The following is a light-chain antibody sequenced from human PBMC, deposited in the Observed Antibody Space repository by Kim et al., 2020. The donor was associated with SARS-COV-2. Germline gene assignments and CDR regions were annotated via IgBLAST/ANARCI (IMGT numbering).Light chain of an antibody. Sequence: ASVGDRVTITCRASQGMRSWLAWDQQKPGKAPQRLIYAAFSLQSGVPSRCSGSGSGTDFTLTDSSLQPEDVATEDCQQDNSFPHTFGGRTKGDIK. CDR3: QQDNSFPHT. CDR2: AAF. J-gene: IGKJ4*01. V-gene: IGKV1-12*01. CDR1: QGMRSW.